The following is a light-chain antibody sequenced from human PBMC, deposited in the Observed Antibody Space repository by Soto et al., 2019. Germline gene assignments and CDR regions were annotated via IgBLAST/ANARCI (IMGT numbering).Light chain of an antibody. Sequence: DIQMTQSPSSLSASVGDRVTITCLASQSIISYLNWYQQKPWKAPKLLIYAASSLQSGVPSRFSGSGSGTDFTLTISSLQPEDFATYYCQQSYSTPITFGQGTKVDIK. CDR1: QSIISY. CDR2: AAS. V-gene: IGKV1-39*01. J-gene: IGKJ1*01. CDR3: QQSYSTPIT.